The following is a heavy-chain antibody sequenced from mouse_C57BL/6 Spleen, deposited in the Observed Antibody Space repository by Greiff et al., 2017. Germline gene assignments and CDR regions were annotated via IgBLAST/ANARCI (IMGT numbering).Heavy chain of an antibody. Sequence: VQLQQPGAELVKPGASVKLSCTASGFNIKDYYMHWVKQRTEQGLEWIGRIDPEDGETKYAPKFQGKATITADTSSNTAYLQLSSLTSEDTAVYYCAFTTVVATFDFDYWGQGTTLTVSS. CDR3: AFTTVVATFDFDY. D-gene: IGHD1-1*01. V-gene: IGHV14-2*01. CDR1: GFNIKDYY. J-gene: IGHJ2*01. CDR2: IDPEDGET.